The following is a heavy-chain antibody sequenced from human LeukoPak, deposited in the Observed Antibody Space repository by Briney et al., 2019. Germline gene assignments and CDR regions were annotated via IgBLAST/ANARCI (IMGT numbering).Heavy chain of an antibody. V-gene: IGHV4-30-4*08. CDR3: ARDRVTIFGVVIPLDY. J-gene: IGHJ4*02. CDR1: GGSISSGDYY. Sequence: SQTLSLTCTVSGGSISSGDYYWSWIRQPPGKGLEWIGYIYYSGSTYYNPSLKSRVTISVDTSKNLFSLKLSSVTAADTAVYYCARDRVTIFGVVIPLDYWGQGTLVTVSS. CDR2: IYYSGST. D-gene: IGHD3-3*01.